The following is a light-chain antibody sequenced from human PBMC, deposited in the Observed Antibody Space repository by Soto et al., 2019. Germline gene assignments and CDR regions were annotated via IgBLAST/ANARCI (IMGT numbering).Light chain of an antibody. CDR1: QSVGSY. V-gene: IGKV3-11*01. Sequence: EIVLTQSPATLSLSPGERATLSCRASQSVGSYLAWYQQKPGQAPRLLIYDASNRATGIPARFSGSGSGTEFTLTINSQQSEDSAVYFCQQYNNWPRTFGQGGKVDIK. CDR3: QQYNNWPRT. J-gene: IGKJ1*01. CDR2: DAS.